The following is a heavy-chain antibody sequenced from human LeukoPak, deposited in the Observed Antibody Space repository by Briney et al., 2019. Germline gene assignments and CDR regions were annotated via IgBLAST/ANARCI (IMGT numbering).Heavy chain of an antibody. V-gene: IGHV3-21*01. CDR2: ISSSSSYI. Sequence: GGSLRLSCAASGFTFSSYSMNWARQAPGKGLEWVSSISSSSSYIYYADSVKGRFTISRDNAKNSLYLQMNSLRAEDTAVYYCARIRSSWYFSFDYWGQGTLVTVSS. D-gene: IGHD6-13*01. CDR1: GFTFSSYS. CDR3: ARIRSSWYFSFDY. J-gene: IGHJ4*02.